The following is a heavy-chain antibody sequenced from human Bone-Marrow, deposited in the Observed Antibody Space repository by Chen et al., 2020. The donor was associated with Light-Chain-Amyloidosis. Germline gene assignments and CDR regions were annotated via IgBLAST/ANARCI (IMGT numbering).Heavy chain of an antibody. Sequence: QLQLQESGPGLVKPSETLSLTCTVSGGSISSSTYYWGWIRQPPGKGLEWIGSIYYSGSTYYNPSLKSRVTISVDTSKNQFSLRLSSVTAADTAVYYCARHTGQGYTAFDIWGQGTMVTVSS. CDR2: IYYSGST. CDR1: GGSISSSTYY. D-gene: IGHD5-12*01. J-gene: IGHJ3*02. CDR3: ARHTGQGYTAFDI. V-gene: IGHV4-39*01.